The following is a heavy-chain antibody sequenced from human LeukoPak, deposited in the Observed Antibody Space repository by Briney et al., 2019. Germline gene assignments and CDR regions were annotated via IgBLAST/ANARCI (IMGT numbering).Heavy chain of an antibody. D-gene: IGHD5-18*01. J-gene: IGHJ4*02. V-gene: IGHV3-30*18. CDR2: ISYDGSDK. CDR1: GFTFSSYG. CDR3: AKNAHYQGYSYGGIDY. Sequence: GRSLRISCAASGFTFSSYGMPWVRQAPGKGLEWVAVISYDGSDKYSADSVKGRFTISRDNSKNTLYLQMNSLRAEDTAVYYCAKNAHYQGYSYGGIDYWGQGTLVTVSS.